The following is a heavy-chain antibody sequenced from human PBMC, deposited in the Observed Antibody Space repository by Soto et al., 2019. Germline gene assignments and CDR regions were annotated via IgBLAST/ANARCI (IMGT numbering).Heavy chain of an antibody. J-gene: IGHJ4*02. D-gene: IGHD2-2*01. CDR2: ISSSSSYI. Sequence: GGSLRLSCAASGFTFSSYSMNWVRQAPGKGLEWVSSISSSSSYIYYADSVKGRFTISRDNAKNSLYLQMNSLRAEDTAVYYCARDSPPTEYQLLFDGQGRDYWGQGTLVPVSS. CDR3: ARDSPPTEYQLLFDGQGRDY. V-gene: IGHV3-21*01. CDR1: GFTFSSYS.